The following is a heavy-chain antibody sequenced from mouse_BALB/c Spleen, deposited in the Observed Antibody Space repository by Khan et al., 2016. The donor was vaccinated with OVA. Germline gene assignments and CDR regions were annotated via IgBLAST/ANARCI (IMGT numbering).Heavy chain of an antibody. J-gene: IGHJ2*01. CDR2: ISYSGGI. CDR3: ARGNYYGYYFDY. D-gene: IGHD1-1*01. V-gene: IGHV3-2*02. Sequence: EVELVESGPGLVKPSQSLSLTCTVTGYSITSGYAWNWIRQFPGNKLEWMGYISYSGGISYNPSLKSRISITRDTSKNQFFLQLNSVTNEDTATYYCARGNYYGYYFDYWGQGTPLTVSS. CDR1: GYSITSGYA.